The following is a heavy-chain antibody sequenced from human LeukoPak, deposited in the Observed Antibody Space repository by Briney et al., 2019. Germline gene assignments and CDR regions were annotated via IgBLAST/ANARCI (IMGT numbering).Heavy chain of an antibody. D-gene: IGHD4-23*01. CDR2: ISGSGGRT. J-gene: IGHJ4*02. V-gene: IGHV3-23*01. CDR3: ATFWATTVVSGDS. Sequence: GGSLRPSCAASGFTFSSYAMSWVRQAPGKGLEWVSAISGSGGRTYYADSVKGRFTISRDNSKNTLYLQMNSLKTEDTAVYYCATFWATTVVSGDSWGQGTLVTVSS. CDR1: GFTFSSYA.